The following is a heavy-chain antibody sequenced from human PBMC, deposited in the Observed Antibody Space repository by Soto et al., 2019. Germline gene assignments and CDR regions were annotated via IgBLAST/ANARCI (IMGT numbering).Heavy chain of an antibody. D-gene: IGHD3-10*02. V-gene: IGHV4-34*01. J-gene: IGHJ4*02. CDR2: INHSGST. CDR3: ASGLGSGSFDY. Sequence: SETLSLTCAVYGGSFSGYYWSWIRQPPGKGLEWIGEINHSGSTNYNPSLKSRFTISVDTSKNQFSLKLSSVTAADTAVYYCASGLGSGSFDYWGQGTLVTVSS. CDR1: GGSFSGYY.